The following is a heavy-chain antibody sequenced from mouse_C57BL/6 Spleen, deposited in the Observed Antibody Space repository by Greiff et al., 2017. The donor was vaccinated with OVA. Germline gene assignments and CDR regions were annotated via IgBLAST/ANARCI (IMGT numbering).Heavy chain of an antibody. CDR1: GFSLTSYG. D-gene: IGHD1-1*01. Sequence: VQLQQSGPGLVQPSQSLSITCTVSGFSLTSYGVHWVRQSPGQGLEWLGVIWRGGSTDYNAAFISRLSISKDNSKSQVFFKMNSLQADDTAIYYCARNSGYYGLFAYWGQGTLVTVSA. CDR3: ARNSGYYGLFAY. CDR2: IWRGGST. V-gene: IGHV2-2*01. J-gene: IGHJ3*01.